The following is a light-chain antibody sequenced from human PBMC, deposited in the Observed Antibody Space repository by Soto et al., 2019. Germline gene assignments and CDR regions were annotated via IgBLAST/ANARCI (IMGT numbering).Light chain of an antibody. CDR3: SSYAGNFTWV. V-gene: IGLV2-14*01. CDR1: SSDVGGYNY. CDR2: EVS. J-gene: IGLJ3*02. Sequence: QSALTQPASMSGSPGQSVTISCTGTSSDVGGYNYVSWYQRHPGEAPKLMIYEVSYRPSGVSDRLSGSKSGNTASLTISRLQAEDEAEYYCSSYAGNFTWVFGGGTKLTVL.